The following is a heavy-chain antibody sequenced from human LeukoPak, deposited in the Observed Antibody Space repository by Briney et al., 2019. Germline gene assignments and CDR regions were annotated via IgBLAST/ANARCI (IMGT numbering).Heavy chain of an antibody. CDR3: ARVPSGTFDI. CDR2: IYYSGST. Sequence: PSETLSLTCSVSGDSITSRDYYWSWIRQPPGKGLEWIGYIYYSGSTSYNPSLKSRVTISVDTSKNQFSLKLSSVTAADTAVYYCARVPSGTFDIWGQGTMVTVSS. V-gene: IGHV4-30-4*02. J-gene: IGHJ3*02. CDR1: GDSITSRDYY. D-gene: IGHD3-10*01.